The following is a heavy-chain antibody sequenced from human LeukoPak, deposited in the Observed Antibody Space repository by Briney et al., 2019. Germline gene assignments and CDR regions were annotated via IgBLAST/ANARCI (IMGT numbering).Heavy chain of an antibody. V-gene: IGHV3-53*01. Sequence: PGGSLRLSCGASGFTVSSNYMSGVRQAPGKGREVVAVMYSVGSTYDAEPVKGGLTISRDTSNNTLYLQMNSLRAEDPAVYYCARGGHGMDVWGQGTTVTVSS. CDR2: MYSVGST. CDR1: GFTVSSNY. CDR3: ARGGHGMDV. J-gene: IGHJ6*02.